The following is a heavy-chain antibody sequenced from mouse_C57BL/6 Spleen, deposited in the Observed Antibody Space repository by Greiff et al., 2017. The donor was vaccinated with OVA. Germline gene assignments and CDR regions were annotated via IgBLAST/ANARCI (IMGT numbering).Heavy chain of an antibody. CDR1: GYTFTSYW. V-gene: IGHV1-69*01. D-gene: IGHD2-5*01. CDR2: IDPSDSYT. CDR3: ARAHSNSYFDY. J-gene: IGHJ2*01. Sequence: QVQLQQPGAELVMPGASVKLSCKASGYTFTSYWMHWVKQRPGQGLEWIGEIDPSDSYTNYNQKFKGKSTLTVDKSSSTAYMQRSSLTSEDAAVYYCARAHSNSYFDYWGQGTTLTVSS.